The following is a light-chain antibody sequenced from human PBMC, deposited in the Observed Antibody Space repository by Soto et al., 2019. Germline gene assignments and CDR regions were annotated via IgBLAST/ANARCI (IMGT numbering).Light chain of an antibody. J-gene: IGKJ5*01. V-gene: IGKV1-27*01. CDR2: AAS. CDR3: QNHDSAPIT. Sequence: IRMTQSPSSLSASPGDRVTITCRASQGISSYLAWYQQKPGKAPKLLIYAASTLQSGVPSRFSGSGSGTDFTLTISSLQPEDVASYYCQNHDSAPITFGQGTRLEIK. CDR1: QGISSY.